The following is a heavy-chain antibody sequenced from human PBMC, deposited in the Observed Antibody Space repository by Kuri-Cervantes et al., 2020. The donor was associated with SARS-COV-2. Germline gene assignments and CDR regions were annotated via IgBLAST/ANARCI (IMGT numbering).Heavy chain of an antibody. CDR1: GFTFSSYW. Sequence: GESLKISCAASGFTFSSYWMHWVRQAPGKGLVWVSRINSDGSSTSYADSVKGRFTISRDNAKNTLYLQMDSLRAEDTAVYYCAAAMGYWGQGTLVTVSS. CDR2: INSDGSST. V-gene: IGHV3-74*01. J-gene: IGHJ4*02. CDR3: AAAMGY. D-gene: IGHD6-25*01.